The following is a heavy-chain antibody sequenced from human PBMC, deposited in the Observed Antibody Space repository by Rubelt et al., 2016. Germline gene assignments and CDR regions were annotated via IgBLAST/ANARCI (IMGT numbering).Heavy chain of an antibody. CDR3: ARTSYSSSSDYFDY. V-gene: IGHV3-64*01. CDR2: ISSNGGST. Sequence: ATGRGLEYVSAISSNGGSTYYANSVKGSFTISRDNSKNTLYLQMGSLRAEDMAVYYCARTSYSSSSDYFDYWGQGTLVTVSS. D-gene: IGHD6-6*01. J-gene: IGHJ4*02.